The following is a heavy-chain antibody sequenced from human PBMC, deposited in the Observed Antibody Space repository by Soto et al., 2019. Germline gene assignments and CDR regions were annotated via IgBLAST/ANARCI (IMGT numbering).Heavy chain of an antibody. CDR2: IYWNDDK. V-gene: IGHV2-5*01. D-gene: IGHD2-15*01. J-gene: IGHJ4*02. CDR1: GFSLSTSGVG. CDR3: ARSKVVVAATNFDY. Sequence: SGPTLVKPTQTLTLTCTFSGFSLSTSGVGVGWIRQPPGKALEWLALIYWNDDKRYSPSLKSRLTITKDTSKNQVVLTMTNMDPVDTATYYCARSKVVVAATNFDYWGQGTLVTVSS.